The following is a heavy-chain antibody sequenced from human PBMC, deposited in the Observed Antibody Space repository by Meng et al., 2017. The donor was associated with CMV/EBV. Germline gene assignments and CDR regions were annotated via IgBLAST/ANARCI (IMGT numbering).Heavy chain of an antibody. D-gene: IGHD2-2*01. Sequence: SETLSLTCTVSGGSVSSGSYYWSWIRQPPGKGLEWIGYIYYSGSTNYNPSLKSRVTISVDTSKNQFSLKLSSVTAADTAVYYCARERGYCSSTSCSATTNWFDPWGQGTLVTVSS. V-gene: IGHV4-61*01. CDR3: ARERGYCSSTSCSATTNWFDP. J-gene: IGHJ5*02. CDR1: GGSVSSGSYY. CDR2: IYYSGST.